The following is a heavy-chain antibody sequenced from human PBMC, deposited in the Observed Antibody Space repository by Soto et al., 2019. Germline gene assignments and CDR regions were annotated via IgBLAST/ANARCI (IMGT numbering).Heavy chain of an antibody. Sequence: ASVKVSCKASGYTFSNYGISWARQAPGQGLEWMGWISYNGNTVYAHNLQGRVTMTRNISISTVYMELSSLSSEDTAVYYCARTRLQSAFDIWG. CDR2: ISYNGNT. J-gene: IGHJ3*02. CDR1: GYTFSNYG. V-gene: IGHV1-18*01. D-gene: IGHD4-4*01. CDR3: ARTRLQSAFDI.